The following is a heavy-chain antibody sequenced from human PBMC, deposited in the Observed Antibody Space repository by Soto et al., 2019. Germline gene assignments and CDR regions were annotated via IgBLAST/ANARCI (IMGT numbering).Heavy chain of an antibody. Sequence: QVQLVESGGGVVQPGRSLRLSCAASGFSFSSYGMHWVRQAPGKGLEWVAMISYDGTDEYYADSVKGRFTISRDNSKHAVYLQMNSLRAADTAVYYCVEQESDWNDRFDYWGQGTLVTVSS. D-gene: IGHD1-1*01. V-gene: IGHV3-30*18. J-gene: IGHJ4*02. CDR1: GFSFSSYG. CDR3: VEQESDWNDRFDY. CDR2: ISYDGTDE.